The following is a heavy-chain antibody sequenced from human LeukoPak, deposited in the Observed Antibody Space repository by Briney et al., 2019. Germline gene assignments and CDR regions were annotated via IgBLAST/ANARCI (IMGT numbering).Heavy chain of an antibody. V-gene: IGHV1-8*01. D-gene: IGHD3-10*01. CDR2: MNPNSGNT. Sequence: GASVKVSCKASGYTFTSYDINWVRQATRQGLEWMGWMNPNSGNTGYAQKFQGRVTMTRNTSISTAYMELSSLRSEDTAVYYCARGQRVRGVIWYYFDYWGQGTLVTVSS. CDR3: ARGQRVRGVIWYYFDY. J-gene: IGHJ4*02. CDR1: GYTFTSYD.